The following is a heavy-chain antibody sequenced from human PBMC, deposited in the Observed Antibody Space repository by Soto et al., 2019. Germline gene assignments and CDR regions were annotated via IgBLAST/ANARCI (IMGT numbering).Heavy chain of an antibody. D-gene: IGHD3-9*01. J-gene: IGHJ3*02. CDR3: ATLGGGANILGAFDI. CDR1: GYTFTSYD. V-gene: IGHV1-8*01. CDR2: MNPNSGNT. Sequence: QVQLVQSGAEVKKPGASVKVSCKASGYTFTSYDINWVRQATGQGLEWMGWMNPNSGNTGYAQKFPVRYTMTRNTSISTAYMELSGLRFEDTAVYSCATLGGGANILGAFDIWGQGTMVTVSS.